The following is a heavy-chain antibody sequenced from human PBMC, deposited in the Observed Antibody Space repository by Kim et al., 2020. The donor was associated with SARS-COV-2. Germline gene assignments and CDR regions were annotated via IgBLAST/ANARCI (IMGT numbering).Heavy chain of an antibody. CDR3: ARQMLDDYGSGSYYWFDP. CDR1: GYSFTSYW. CDR2: IYPGDSDT. Sequence: GESLKISCKGSGYSFTSYWIGWVRQMPGKGLEWMGIIYPGDSDTRYSPSFQGQVTISADKSISTAYLQWSSLKASDTAMYYCARQMLDDYGSGSYYWFDPWGQGTLVTVSS. V-gene: IGHV5-51*01. J-gene: IGHJ5*02. D-gene: IGHD3-10*01.